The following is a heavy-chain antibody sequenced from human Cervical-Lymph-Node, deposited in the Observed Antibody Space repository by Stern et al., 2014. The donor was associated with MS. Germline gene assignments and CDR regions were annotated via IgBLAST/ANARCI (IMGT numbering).Heavy chain of an antibody. J-gene: IGHJ4*02. Sequence: QLVESGGGLIQPGGSLRLSCAASGFTVTSDYMNWVRQAPGKGLEWVSIIDSDGTTYYADAVKGRFTISRDNSKNTLSLQMNSLRVEDTAVYYCARDPRDHLGLFYWGQGTLVSVSS. CDR2: IDSDGTT. V-gene: IGHV3-53*01. D-gene: IGHD1-14*01. CDR1: GFTVTSDY. CDR3: ARDPRDHLGLFY.